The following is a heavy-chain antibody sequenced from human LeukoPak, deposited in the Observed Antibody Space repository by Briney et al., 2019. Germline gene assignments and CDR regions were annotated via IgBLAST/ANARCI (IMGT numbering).Heavy chain of an antibody. J-gene: IGHJ4*02. Sequence: GGSLRLSCAASGFTFSDYYMSWIRQAPGKGLEWVSYISSSGSTIYYADSVKGRFTISRDNAKNSLYLQMNSLRAEDTAVYYCARVAVVPAATYYFDYWGQGTLVTVSS. V-gene: IGHV3-11*01. CDR2: ISSSGSTI. D-gene: IGHD2-2*01. CDR1: GFTFSDYY. CDR3: ARVAVVPAATYYFDY.